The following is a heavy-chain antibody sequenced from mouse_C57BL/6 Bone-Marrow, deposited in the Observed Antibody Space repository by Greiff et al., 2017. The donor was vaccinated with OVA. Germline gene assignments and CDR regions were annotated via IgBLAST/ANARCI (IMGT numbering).Heavy chain of an antibody. CDR1: GFTFSSYA. CDR2: ISDGGSYT. D-gene: IGHD3-2*02. CDR3: ARGDSSGYGPYFDY. V-gene: IGHV5-4*01. Sequence: EVQGVESGGGLVKPGGSLKLSCAASGFTFSSYAMSWVRQTPEKRLEWVATISDGGSYTYYPDNVKGRFTISRDNAKTNLYLQMSHLKSEDTAMYYCARGDSSGYGPYFDYWGQGTTLTVSS. J-gene: IGHJ2*01.